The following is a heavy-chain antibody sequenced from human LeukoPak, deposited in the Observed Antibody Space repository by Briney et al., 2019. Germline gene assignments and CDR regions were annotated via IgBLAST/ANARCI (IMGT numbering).Heavy chain of an antibody. CDR1: GFTFSTYG. V-gene: IGHV3-30*18. CDR3: VKDRASWVSNYIYGMDV. D-gene: IGHD3-10*01. CDR2: ISNDGSKK. Sequence: GGSLRLSCAASGFTFSTYGVHWVRQAPGEGLEWVAVISNDGSKKHYADSVRGRFTISRDDSKNTLYLQMNSLRAEDTAVYYCVKDRASWVSNYIYGMDVWGQGTTVTVSS. J-gene: IGHJ6*02.